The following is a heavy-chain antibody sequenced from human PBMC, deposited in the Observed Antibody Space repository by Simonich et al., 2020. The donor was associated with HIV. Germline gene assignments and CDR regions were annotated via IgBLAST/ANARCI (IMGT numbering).Heavy chain of an antibody. V-gene: IGHV4-34*01. Sequence: QVQLQQWGAGLLKPSETLSFTCAVYGGSFSGYYWSWIRQPPGKGLEWIGEINHSESTNYTPSLKSRVTVSVDTSKNQFSLKLSSVTAADTALYYCARGDYYNIFTAYAFDIWGQGTMVTVSS. CDR3: ARGDYYNIFTAYAFDI. CDR1: GGSFSGYY. D-gene: IGHD3-9*01. J-gene: IGHJ3*02. CDR2: INHSEST.